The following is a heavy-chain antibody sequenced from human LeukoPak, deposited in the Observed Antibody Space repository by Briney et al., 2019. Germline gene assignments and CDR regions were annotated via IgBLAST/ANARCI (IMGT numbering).Heavy chain of an antibody. D-gene: IGHD3-3*01. CDR1: GFIFSPSG. CDR3: AKDGRDFWSGYYDAFDI. CDR2: ISSSDYA. Sequence: GGSLRLSCAASGFIFSPSGMTWVRQAPGKGLEWVSTISSSDYASYTDSVKGRFTISRDNAKNSLYLQMNSLRAEDTAVYYCAKDGRDFWSGYYDAFDIWGQGTMVTVSS. V-gene: IGHV3-21*04. J-gene: IGHJ3*02.